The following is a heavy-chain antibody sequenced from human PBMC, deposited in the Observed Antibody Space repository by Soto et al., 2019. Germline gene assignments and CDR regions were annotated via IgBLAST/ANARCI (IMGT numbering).Heavy chain of an antibody. J-gene: IGHJ4*02. CDR3: AKDQPGHCSSTSCYTHRFDY. CDR2: ISYDGSNK. Sequence: GCSPKLGRAASGFTFSSYGMHWVRQAPGKGLEWVAVISYDGSNKYYADSVKGRFTISRDNSKNTLYLQMNSLRAEDTAVYYCAKDQPGHCSSTSCYTHRFDYWGQGTLVTVSS. CDR1: GFTFSSYG. D-gene: IGHD2-2*02. V-gene: IGHV3-30*18.